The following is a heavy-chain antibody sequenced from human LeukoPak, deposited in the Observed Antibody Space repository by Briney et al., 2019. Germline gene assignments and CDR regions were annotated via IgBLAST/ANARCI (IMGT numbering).Heavy chain of an antibody. CDR3: ARSDYHNSGSHTVFDAFDI. D-gene: IGHD3-10*01. CDR1: GGSVSSNGYF. V-gene: IGHV4-61*08. J-gene: IGHJ3*02. CDR2: IYNRGNT. Sequence: PSETLSLTCTVSGGSVSSNGYFWNWIRQPPGKGLEWIGYIYNRGNTNYNPSLKSQVTISVDKSKNQFSLKLSFVTAADTAMYYCARSDYHNSGSHTVFDAFDIWGQGTRVTVSS.